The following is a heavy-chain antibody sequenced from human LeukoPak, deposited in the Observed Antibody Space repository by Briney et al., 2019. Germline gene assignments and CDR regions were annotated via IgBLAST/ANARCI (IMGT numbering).Heavy chain of an antibody. CDR1: GYTFTSYY. CDR2: INPSGGST. CDR3: ARSGGDDIAARPLGDY. D-gene: IGHD6-6*01. J-gene: IGHJ4*02. V-gene: IGHV1-46*01. Sequence: ASVKVSCTASGYTFTSYYMHWVRQAPGQGLEWMGIINPSGGSTSYAQKFQGRVTMTRDMSTSTVYMELSSLRSEDTAVYYCARSGGDDIAARPLGDYWGQGTLVTVSS.